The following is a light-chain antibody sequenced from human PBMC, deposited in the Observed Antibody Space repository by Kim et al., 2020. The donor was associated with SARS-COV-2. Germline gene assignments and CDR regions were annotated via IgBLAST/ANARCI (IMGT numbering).Light chain of an antibody. J-gene: IGKJ5*01. CDR3: QQSYSPTQIT. V-gene: IGKV1-39*01. Sequence: SVGDRVIISCRASQNIVNYLNWYQWKPGKAPKLLISGASSLHSGVPSRFSGSGSGTDFTLTISTLLPEDSATYYCQQSYSPTQITFGQGTRLEIK. CDR1: QNIVNY. CDR2: GAS.